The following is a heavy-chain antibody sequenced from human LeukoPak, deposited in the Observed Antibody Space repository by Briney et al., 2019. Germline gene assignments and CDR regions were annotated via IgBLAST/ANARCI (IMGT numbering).Heavy chain of an antibody. J-gene: IGHJ4*02. D-gene: IGHD6-13*01. CDR2: IISSGRNI. Sequence: GGSLRLSCAASGFTFSGYSMNWVRQAPGKGLEWVSSIISSGRNIYYADSVKGRFTISRDNAKNSLSLQMNRLRAEDTAVYYCARTGFSSSWYFRYFDYWGQGTLVSVSS. V-gene: IGHV3-21*01. CDR3: ARTGFSSSWYFRYFDY. CDR1: GFTFSGYS.